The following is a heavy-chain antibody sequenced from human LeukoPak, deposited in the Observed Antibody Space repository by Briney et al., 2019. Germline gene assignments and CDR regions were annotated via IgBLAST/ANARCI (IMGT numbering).Heavy chain of an antibody. J-gene: IGHJ6*03. CDR3: ARVVAVTGTPVYYMDV. CDR1: GYTFNNYF. V-gene: IGHV1-18*01. Sequence: ASVKVSCKASGYTFNNYFISWVRQAPGRGLEWVGWISPHSHTTHYAEKVQGRVTMTTDTSTTTVYMELRSLRSDDTAVYFCARVVAVTGTPVYYMDVWGKGTTVTVSS. D-gene: IGHD6-19*01. CDR2: ISPHSHTT.